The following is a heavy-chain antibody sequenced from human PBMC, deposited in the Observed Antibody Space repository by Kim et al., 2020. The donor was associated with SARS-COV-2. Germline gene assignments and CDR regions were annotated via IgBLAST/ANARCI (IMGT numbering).Heavy chain of an antibody. CDR2: IKPDGSMD. J-gene: IGHJ5*02. D-gene: IGHD6-13*01. CDR3: ARAQSHSWVP. Sequence: GGSLRLSCAASGFIFSHSWMGWLRQAPGKGLQWVANIKPDGSMDYYVDSVKGRFTISRDNAKDSLYLQMDSVRADDTAVYYCARAQSHSWVPWGQGIRVTVSS. V-gene: IGHV3-7*03. CDR1: GFIFSHSW.